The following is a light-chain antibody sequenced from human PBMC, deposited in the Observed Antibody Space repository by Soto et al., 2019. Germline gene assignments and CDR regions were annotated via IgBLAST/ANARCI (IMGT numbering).Light chain of an antibody. J-gene: IGLJ2*01. Sequence: QSVLTQPASVSGSPGQSITISCTGTSSDVGGYNYVSWYQQHPGKAPKLIIYDVSNRPSGVSNRFSGSKSGNTASLTISGLQAEDEDDYYCSSYTSSSTPVVFGGGTKLTVL. CDR1: SSDVGGYNY. CDR3: SSYTSSSTPVV. V-gene: IGLV2-14*01. CDR2: DVS.